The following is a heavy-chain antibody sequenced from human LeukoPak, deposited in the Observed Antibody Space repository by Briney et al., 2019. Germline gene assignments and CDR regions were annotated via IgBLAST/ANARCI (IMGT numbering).Heavy chain of an antibody. V-gene: IGHV1-46*01. Sequence: ASVKVSCKASGYTFTSYYMHWVRQAPGQGLQWMGIINPGSGSTSYAQKFQDRVTMPRDTSTSTVYMELSSLRSEDTAVYYCARKSSGTGSNWYFDYWGQGTLVTVSS. CDR3: ARKSSGTGSNWYFDY. CDR2: INPGSGST. CDR1: GYTFTSYY. J-gene: IGHJ4*02. D-gene: IGHD1-26*01.